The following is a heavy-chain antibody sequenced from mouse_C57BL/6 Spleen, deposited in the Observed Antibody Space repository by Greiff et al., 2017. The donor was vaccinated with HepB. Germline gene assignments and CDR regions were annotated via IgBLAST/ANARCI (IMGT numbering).Heavy chain of an antibody. CDR1: GYSFTDYN. CDR3: ARSYYYGSSWYAMDY. Sequence: VVKPGASVKISCKASGYSFTDYNMNWVKQSNGKSLEWIGVINPNYGTTSYNQKFKGKATLTVDQSSSTAYMQLNSLTSEDSAVYYCARSYYYGSSWYAMDYWGQGTSVTVSS. CDR2: INPNYGTT. D-gene: IGHD1-1*01. J-gene: IGHJ4*01. V-gene: IGHV1-39*01.